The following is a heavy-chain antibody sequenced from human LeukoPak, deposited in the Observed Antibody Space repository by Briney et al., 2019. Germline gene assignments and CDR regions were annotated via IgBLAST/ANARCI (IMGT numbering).Heavy chain of an antibody. J-gene: IGHJ5*02. Sequence: ASVKVSCKASGGTFSSYAISWVRQAPGQGLEWMGGIIPIFGTANYAQKFQGRVTITADESTSTAYMELSSLRSEDTAVYYCARVQSRDYDSSGYVNWFAPGGQETLVTVSS. D-gene: IGHD3-22*01. CDR3: ARVQSRDYDSSGYVNWFAP. V-gene: IGHV1-69*13. CDR1: GGTFSSYA. CDR2: IIPIFGTA.